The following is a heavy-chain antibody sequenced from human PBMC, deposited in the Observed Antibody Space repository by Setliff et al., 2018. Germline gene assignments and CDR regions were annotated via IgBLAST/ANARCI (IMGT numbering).Heavy chain of an antibody. CDR1: GGSISSYY. V-gene: IGHV4-59*12. Sequence: SETLSLTCTVSGGSISSYYWSWIRQPPGKRLEWIGYIYYSGSTNYNPSLESRVTISVDTSKNQFSLKLSSVTAADTAVYYCARGKVLYDYVWGSYRYEDYYYGMDVWGQGTTVTVSS. CDR3: ARGKVLYDYVWGSYRYEDYYYGMDV. J-gene: IGHJ6*02. CDR2: IYYSGST. D-gene: IGHD3-16*02.